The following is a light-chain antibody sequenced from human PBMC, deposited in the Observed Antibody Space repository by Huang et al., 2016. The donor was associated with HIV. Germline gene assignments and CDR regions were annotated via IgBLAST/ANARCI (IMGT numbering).Light chain of an antibody. CDR1: QSVSTN. V-gene: IGKV3-15*01. CDR3: QQYNNWHLT. Sequence: IVMTQTPATLPVSPGGRATLSCRASQSVSTNLAWYQQKPGQTPRLIIYGSTTRATGVPARFSGSGSGTDFTLTINSLQSEDCGIYYCQQYNNWHLTFGGGTKV. CDR2: GST. J-gene: IGKJ4*01.